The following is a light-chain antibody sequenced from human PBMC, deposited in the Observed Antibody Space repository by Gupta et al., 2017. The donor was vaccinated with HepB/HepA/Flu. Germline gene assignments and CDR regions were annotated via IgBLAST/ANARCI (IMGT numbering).Light chain of an antibody. CDR1: SGHSTYA. V-gene: IGLV4-69*01. CDR2: VNSDGSH. J-gene: IGLJ3*02. CDR3: QTWGAGVGWV. Sequence: QLVLTQSPSASASLGASVKLTSTLSSGHSTYAIAWHQQHPEKGPRYLMRVNSDGSHIKGDAIPDRFSGSSSGAERYVTISSLQSEDEADYYCQTWGAGVGWVFGGGTKLTVL.